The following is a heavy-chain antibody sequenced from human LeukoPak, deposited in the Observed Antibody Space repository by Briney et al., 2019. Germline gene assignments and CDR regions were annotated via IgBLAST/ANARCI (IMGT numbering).Heavy chain of an antibody. V-gene: IGHV4-30-4*01. CDR1: GGSISSGDYY. Sequence: PSQTLSLTCTVSGGSISSGDYYWSWIRQPPGKGLEWIGYIYYSGSTYYNPSLGSRVTMSVDTSKNQFSLRLNSVTAADTAVYFCARMGTDYYDPYWGQGTLVTVSS. CDR2: IYYSGST. CDR3: ARMGTDYYDPY. D-gene: IGHD3-22*01. J-gene: IGHJ4*02.